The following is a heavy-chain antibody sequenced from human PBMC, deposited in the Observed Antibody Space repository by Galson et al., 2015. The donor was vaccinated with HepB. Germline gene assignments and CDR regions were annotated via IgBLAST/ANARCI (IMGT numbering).Heavy chain of an antibody. CDR3: AAASYDSSGYYLKNLYAFDI. Sequence: SVKVSCKASGFTFTSSAMQWVRQARGQRLEWIGWIVVGSGNTNYAQKFQERVTITRDMSTSTAYMELSSLRSEDTAVYYCAAASYDSSGYYLKNLYAFDIWGQGTMVTVSS. D-gene: IGHD3-22*01. CDR1: GFTFTSSA. CDR2: IVVGSGNT. J-gene: IGHJ3*02. V-gene: IGHV1-58*02.